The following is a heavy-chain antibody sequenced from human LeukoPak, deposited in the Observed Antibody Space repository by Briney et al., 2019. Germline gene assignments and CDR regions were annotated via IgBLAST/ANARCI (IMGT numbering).Heavy chain of an antibody. Sequence: PSETLSLTCAVYGVSFSGYDWHWIRQPPGKGLEWMGEINHSGSTNYNPSLKSRVTISVDTSNNLFSLKLSSVTAADTAVYYCARGGLLWFRELLSRSRWFDPWGQGTLVTVSS. CDR2: INHSGST. CDR1: GVSFSGYD. D-gene: IGHD3-10*01. CDR3: ARGGLLWFRELLSRSRWFDP. J-gene: IGHJ5*02. V-gene: IGHV4-34*01.